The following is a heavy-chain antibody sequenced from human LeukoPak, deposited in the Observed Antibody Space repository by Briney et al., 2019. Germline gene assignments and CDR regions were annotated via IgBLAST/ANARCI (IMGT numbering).Heavy chain of an antibody. Sequence: GGSLRLSCAASGFTFSTYSINWVRQAPGKGLEWVSCISSTSTFIYYADSVKGRFTISRDNAKNSLYLQMNSLRAEDTAVYYCAKGRSFGVVIITFFDYWGQGTLVTVSS. CDR2: ISSTSTFI. D-gene: IGHD3-3*01. J-gene: IGHJ4*02. CDR3: AKGRSFGVVIITFFDY. V-gene: IGHV3-21*01. CDR1: GFTFSTYS.